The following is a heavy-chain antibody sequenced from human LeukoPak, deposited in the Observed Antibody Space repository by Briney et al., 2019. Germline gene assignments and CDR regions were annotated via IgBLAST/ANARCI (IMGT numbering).Heavy chain of an antibody. J-gene: IGHJ6*03. CDR1: GGSISSSSYY. CDR2: IYYSGST. V-gene: IGHV4-39*01. CDR3: ALQGDYGYYYMDV. D-gene: IGHD4-17*01. Sequence: SETLSLTCTVSGGSISSSSYYWGWIRQPPGKGLEWIGSIYYSGSTYYNPSLKSRVTISVDTSKNQFSLKLSSVTAADTAVYYCALQGDYGYYYMDVWGKGTTVTIS.